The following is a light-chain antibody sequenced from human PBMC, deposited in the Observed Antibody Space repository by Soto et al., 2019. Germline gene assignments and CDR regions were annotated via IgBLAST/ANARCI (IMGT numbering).Light chain of an antibody. CDR2: AAS. V-gene: IGKV1-39*01. Sequence: DIQMTQSPSSLSASLGDRVTITCRASQSISRHLNWYQQKPGKAPRLLIYAASSLQSGVPSRFSGSGSGTDFILTITSLQPEDSATYYCQQTYNMPRTFGPGTKVDI. CDR1: QSISRH. CDR3: QQTYNMPRT. J-gene: IGKJ3*01.